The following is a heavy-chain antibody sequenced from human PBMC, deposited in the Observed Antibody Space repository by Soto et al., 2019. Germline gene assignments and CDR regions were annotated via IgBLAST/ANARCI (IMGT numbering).Heavy chain of an antibody. D-gene: IGHD1-26*01. J-gene: IGHJ4*02. CDR1: GGSISSYY. CDR3: ARDGGSYFFDY. CDR2: IYYSGST. V-gene: IGHV4-59*01. Sequence: PSETLSLTCNVSGGSISSYYWTWIRQPPGKGLEWIGCIYYSGSTNYNPSLKSRVTISVDTSKNQFSLKLSSVTAADTAVYYCARDGGSYFFDYWGQGALVTVSS.